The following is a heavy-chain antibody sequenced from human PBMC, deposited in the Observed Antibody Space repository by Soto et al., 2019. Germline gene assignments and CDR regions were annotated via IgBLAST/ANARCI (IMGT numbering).Heavy chain of an antibody. CDR1: GFTFSTYL. D-gene: IGHD2-21*02. Sequence: GGSLRLSCAASGFTFSTYLMHWVRKAPGKRLLWVSRSDADGSGAYYADSVKGRFTVSRDNAKNTLYLQMNSLRVEDTAVYYCARDRLQWTYDAFDIWGQGAMVTVSS. CDR3: ARDRLQWTYDAFDI. J-gene: IGHJ3*02. V-gene: IGHV3-74*01. CDR2: SDADGSGA.